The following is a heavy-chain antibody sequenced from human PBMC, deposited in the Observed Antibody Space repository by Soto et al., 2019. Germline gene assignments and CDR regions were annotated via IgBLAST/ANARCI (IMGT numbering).Heavy chain of an antibody. V-gene: IGHV4-39*01. CDR2: IYYSGTT. CDR3: ARHDWNGVDY. D-gene: IGHD1-1*01. CDR1: GGSISSSSYF. Sequence: QLQLQESGPGLVKPSETLSLTCTVSGGSISSSSYFWGWIRQPPGKGLEWIGSIYYSGTTYYHPSVTSRVTIAVDTSKNQFSLKLSSVTAADTAVYYCARHDWNGVDYWGQGTLVTVSS. J-gene: IGHJ4*02.